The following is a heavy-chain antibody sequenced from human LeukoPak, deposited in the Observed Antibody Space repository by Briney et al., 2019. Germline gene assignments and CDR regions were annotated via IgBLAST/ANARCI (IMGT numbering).Heavy chain of an antibody. CDR1: GLTFSSYW. V-gene: IGHV3-7*01. CDR3: ARELRTFDS. J-gene: IGHJ4*02. D-gene: IGHD3-16*01. Sequence: GGSLRLSCAASGLTFSSYWMTWVRQAPGKGLQWVANIKHNGDELNYVDSVEDRFTISRDNAKNSLYLHMTDLRAEDTAVYYCARELRTFDSWGQGTLVTVSS. CDR2: IKHNGDEL.